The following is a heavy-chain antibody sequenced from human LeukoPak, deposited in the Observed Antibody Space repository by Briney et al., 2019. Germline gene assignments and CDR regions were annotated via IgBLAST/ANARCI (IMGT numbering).Heavy chain of an antibody. J-gene: IGHJ4*02. V-gene: IGHV3-11*01. D-gene: IGHD4-17*01. CDR3: ASGIDYGDYVYY. CDR1: GFTFSDYY. CDR2: ISSSGSTI. Sequence: PGGSLRLSCAASGFTFSDYYMGWIRQAPGKGLEWVSYISSSGSTIYYADSVKGRFTISRDNAKNSLYLQMNSLRAEDTAVYYCASGIDYGDYVYYWGQGTLVTVSS.